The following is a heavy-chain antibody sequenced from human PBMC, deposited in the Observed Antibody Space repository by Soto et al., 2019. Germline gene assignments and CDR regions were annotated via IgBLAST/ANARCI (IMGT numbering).Heavy chain of an antibody. CDR3: ARPYYYDSSGVGRDDAFDI. D-gene: IGHD3-22*01. J-gene: IGHJ3*02. Sequence: SETLSLTCTVSGGSISSGDYYWSWIRQPPGKGLEWIGYIYYSGSTYYNPSLKSRVTISVDTSKNQFSLKLSSVTAADTAVYYCARPYYYDSSGVGRDDAFDIWGQGTMVTVSS. V-gene: IGHV4-30-4*01. CDR1: GGSISSGDYY. CDR2: IYYSGST.